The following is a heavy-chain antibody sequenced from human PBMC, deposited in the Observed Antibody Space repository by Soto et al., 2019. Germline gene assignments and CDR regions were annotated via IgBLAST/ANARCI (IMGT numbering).Heavy chain of an antibody. Sequence: GASVKVSCKASGYNFSDYYLHWVRQATGQGLEWLGRVSPKSGGTTYAQKFKGRVTMTRDTSSNTVYMDLSGLKSDDTAVFYCARESSGGGTLNWFDPWGQGTLVTVSS. CDR2: VSPKSGGT. D-gene: IGHD2-8*02. CDR1: GYNFSDYY. V-gene: IGHV1-2*06. CDR3: ARESSGGGTLNWFDP. J-gene: IGHJ5*02.